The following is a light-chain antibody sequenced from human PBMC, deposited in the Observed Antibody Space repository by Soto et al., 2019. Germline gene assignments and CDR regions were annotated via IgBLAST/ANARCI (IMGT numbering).Light chain of an antibody. V-gene: IGKV3-20*01. CDR1: QSVSSSY. CDR3: QQYDGWPAHT. CDR2: GAS. J-gene: IGKJ4*01. Sequence: EIVFPRWGAHLSLWLSKNPTLSCRAIQSVSSSYLAWYQQKPGQAPRLLVYGASTRASGVPDRFSVSVSGTEFSLTVRTLLSEDSAVDFCQQYDGWPAHTFGAGTKVDIK.